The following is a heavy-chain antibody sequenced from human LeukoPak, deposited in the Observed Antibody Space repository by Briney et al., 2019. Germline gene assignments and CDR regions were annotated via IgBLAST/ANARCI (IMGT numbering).Heavy chain of an antibody. D-gene: IGHD2-15*01. J-gene: IGHJ4*02. V-gene: IGHV4-61*08. Sequence: SETLSLTCAVSGGSISSGGYSWSWIRQPPGKGLEWIGYIYYSGSTNYNPSLKSRVTISVDTPKNQFSLKLSSVTAADTAVYYCARLSPQDGGCDYWGQGTLVTVSS. CDR3: ARLSPQDGGCDY. CDR2: IYYSGST. CDR1: GGSISSGGYS.